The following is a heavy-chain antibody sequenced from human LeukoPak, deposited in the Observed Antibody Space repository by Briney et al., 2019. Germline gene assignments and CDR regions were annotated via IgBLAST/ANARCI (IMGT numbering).Heavy chain of an antibody. J-gene: IGHJ5*01. V-gene: IGHV3-30*14. CDR2: VSYEGTIK. Sequence: GGSLRLSCAASGFAFSNFAMHWVRQAPGKGLEWVAVVSYEGTIKYHSDSAKGRFTISRDNSNSLISLQMNNLTTEDTAAYYCAREKFDSWGQGTLVTVSP. CDR1: GFAFSNFA. CDR3: AREKFDS.